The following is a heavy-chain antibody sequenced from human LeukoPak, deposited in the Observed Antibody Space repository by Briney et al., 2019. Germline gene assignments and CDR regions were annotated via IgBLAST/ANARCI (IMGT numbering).Heavy chain of an antibody. J-gene: IGHJ5*02. CDR2: IYYSRST. CDR1: GGSISSGGYY. CDR3: ARADSSSWLHHWFGP. D-gene: IGHD6-13*01. Sequence: SQTLSLTCTVSGGSISSGGYYWSWIRQHPGEGLEWIGYIYYSRSTYYNPSLKSRVTISVDTSKNQFSLKLSSVSAADTAVYYCARADSSSWLHHWFGPWGQGTLVTVSS. V-gene: IGHV4-31*03.